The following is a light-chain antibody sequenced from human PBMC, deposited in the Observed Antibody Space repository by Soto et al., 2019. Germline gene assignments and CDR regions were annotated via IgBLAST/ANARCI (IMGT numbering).Light chain of an antibody. J-gene: IGLJ2*01. V-gene: IGLV2-14*01. CDR1: STDVGGYNY. CDR3: SSYTSSNTLL. Sequence: QSALTRPASVSGSPGQSIAISCTGTSTDVGGYNYVSWYQQHPGKAPKLMIYEVNNRPSGVSNRFSGSKSGNTASLTSSGLQAEDEADYYCSSYTSSNTLLFGGGTKVTVL. CDR2: EVN.